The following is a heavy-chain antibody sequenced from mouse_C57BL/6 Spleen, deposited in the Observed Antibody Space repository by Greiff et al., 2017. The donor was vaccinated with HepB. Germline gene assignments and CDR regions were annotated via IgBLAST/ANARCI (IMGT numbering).Heavy chain of an antibody. CDR3: ARRNYAPGFAY. CDR1: GYSFTGYY. V-gene: IGHV1-42*01. J-gene: IGHJ3*01. D-gene: IGHD1-1*01. Sequence: VQLKQSGPELVKPGASVKISCKASGYSFTGYYMNWVKQSPEKSLEWIGEINPSTGGTTYNQKFKAKATLTVDKSSSTAYMQLKSQTSEDSAVYYCARRNYAPGFAYWGQGTLVTVSA. CDR2: INPSTGGT.